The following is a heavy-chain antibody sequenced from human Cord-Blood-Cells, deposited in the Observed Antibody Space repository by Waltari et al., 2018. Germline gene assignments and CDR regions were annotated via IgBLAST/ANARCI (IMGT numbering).Heavy chain of an antibody. CDR1: GYPFTGYN. CDR2: INPNSGGT. J-gene: IGHJ2*01. CDR3: AREIMTTRAWHFDL. Sequence: QVQLVQSGAEVKKPGASVKVSCKASGYPFTGYNMHWVRQAPGQGLEWMRGINPNSGGTNYAQKFQGRVTMTRDPSISTAYMELSRLRSDDTAVYYCAREIMTTRAWHFDLWGRGTLVTVSS. D-gene: IGHD4-17*01. V-gene: IGHV1-2*02.